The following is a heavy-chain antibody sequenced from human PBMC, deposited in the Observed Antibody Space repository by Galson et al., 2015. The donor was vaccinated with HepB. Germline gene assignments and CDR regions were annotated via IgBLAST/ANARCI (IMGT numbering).Heavy chain of an antibody. CDR1: GFSLTSTGMG. CDR3: GHRSYLDDFSGLDY. CDR2: IYWNDDR. J-gene: IGHJ4*02. V-gene: IGHV2-5*01. Sequence: PALVTPPQTLTLTCTFSGFSLTSTGMGVGWIRQPPGKAPEWLAAIYWNDDRRHNPSLTSRLTITKYTSKYQVVLTMTNMDPADTATYYCGHRSYLDDFSGLDYWGQGILVTVTS. D-gene: IGHD3-3*01.